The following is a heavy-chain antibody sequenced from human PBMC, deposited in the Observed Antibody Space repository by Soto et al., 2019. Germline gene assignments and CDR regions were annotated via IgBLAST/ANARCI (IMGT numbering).Heavy chain of an antibody. J-gene: IGHJ4*02. D-gene: IGHD3-16*01. CDR1: GFTFSSYA. Sequence: GGSLRLSCAASGFTFSSYAMSWVRQAPGKGLEWVSAISGSGGSTYYADSVKGRFTISRDNSKNTLYLQMDSLRAEDTAIYYCAGRLTTXXXXDYWGRGTLVTVXS. CDR3: AGRLTTXXXXDY. V-gene: IGHV3-23*01. CDR2: ISGSGGST.